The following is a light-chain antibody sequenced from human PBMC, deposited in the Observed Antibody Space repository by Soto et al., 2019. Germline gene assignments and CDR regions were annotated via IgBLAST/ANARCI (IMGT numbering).Light chain of an antibody. CDR3: SSYTTSSAFYV. J-gene: IGLJ1*01. Sequence: QSVLTQPPSASGTPGQRVTISCSGSSSNIGSNTVNWYQQLPGTAPKLMIYDVSNRPSGVSDRFSGSKSGNTASLTISGLQPEDEADYYCSSYTTSSAFYVFGTGTKVTVL. V-gene: IGLV1-44*01. CDR2: DVS. CDR1: SSNIGSNT.